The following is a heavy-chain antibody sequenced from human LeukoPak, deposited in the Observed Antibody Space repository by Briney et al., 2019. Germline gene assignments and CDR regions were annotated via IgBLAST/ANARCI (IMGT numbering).Heavy chain of an antibody. CDR3: ARASYSSSWNYFDY. J-gene: IGHJ4*02. CDR1: GFTFSSYA. D-gene: IGHD6-13*01. Sequence: PGGSLRLSCAASGFTFSSYAMHWVRQAPGKGLEWVAVISYDGSNKYYADSVKGRFTISRGNSKNTLYLQMNSLRAEDTAVYYCARASYSSSWNYFDYWGRGTLVTVSS. V-gene: IGHV3-30-3*01. CDR2: ISYDGSNK.